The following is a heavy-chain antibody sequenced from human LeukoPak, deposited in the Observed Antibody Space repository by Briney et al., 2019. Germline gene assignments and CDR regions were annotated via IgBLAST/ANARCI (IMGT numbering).Heavy chain of an antibody. CDR2: IYYSGST. J-gene: IGHJ4*02. Sequence: SDTLSLTCTVSGGSISSYYWSWIRQPPGKGLEWIGYIYYSGSTNYNPSLKSRVTISIDTSKNQFSLKLSSVTAADTAVYYCARLSIAALSSPDYWGQGTLVTVSS. V-gene: IGHV4-59*01. CDR1: GGSISSYY. D-gene: IGHD6-6*01. CDR3: ARLSIAALSSPDY.